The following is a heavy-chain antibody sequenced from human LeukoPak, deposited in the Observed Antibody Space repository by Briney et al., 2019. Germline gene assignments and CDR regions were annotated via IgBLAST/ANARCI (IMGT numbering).Heavy chain of an antibody. CDR1: GYSISSGYY. V-gene: IGHV4-38-2*02. J-gene: IGHJ4*02. Sequence: SETLSLTCAVSGYSISSGYYWGWIRQPPGRGLEWIGSIFHSGSTYYNPSLKSRVTISVDTSKNQFSLKLSSVTAADTAVYYCARDFIAVAGTPDYRGQGTLVTVSS. CDR3: ARDFIAVAGTPDY. D-gene: IGHD6-19*01. CDR2: IFHSGST.